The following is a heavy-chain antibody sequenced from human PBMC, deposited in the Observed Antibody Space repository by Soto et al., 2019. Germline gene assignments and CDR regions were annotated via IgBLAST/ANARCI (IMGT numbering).Heavy chain of an antibody. J-gene: IGHJ6*02. CDR3: ARAVVVSGANYYYYAMDA. CDR2: IIPMFATA. Sequence: RASVKVSCKASAGTFRSYAMNWVRQAPGQGLEWMGRIIPMFATANYAQKFQGRVTISADESTRTAYMELSSLRYEDTAVYYCARAVVVSGANYYYYAMDAWGQGTTVTVSS. D-gene: IGHD3-16*02. V-gene: IGHV1-69*13. CDR1: AGTFRSYA.